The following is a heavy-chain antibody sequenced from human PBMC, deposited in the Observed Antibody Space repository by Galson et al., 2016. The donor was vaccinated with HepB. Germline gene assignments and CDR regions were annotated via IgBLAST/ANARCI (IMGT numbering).Heavy chain of an antibody. CDR3: ARVPGYTYGKYYFDY. J-gene: IGHJ4*02. D-gene: IGHD5-18*01. CDR2: TYYSGST. V-gene: IGHV4-31*03. CDR1: GDSINSGGYF. Sequence: TLSLTCTVSGDSINSGGYFWSWVRQHPGKGLEWMGYTYYSGSTYYKPSLKSRLTISVDTSKNQFSLKLSSVTAADTAVYYCARVPGYTYGKYYFDYWGQGTLVTVSS.